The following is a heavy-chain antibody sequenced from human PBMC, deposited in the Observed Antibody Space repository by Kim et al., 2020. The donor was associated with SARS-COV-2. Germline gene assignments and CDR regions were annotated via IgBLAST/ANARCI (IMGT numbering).Heavy chain of an antibody. V-gene: IGHV3-33*01. D-gene: IGHD2-15*01. CDR3: ARDDGGGNWVGYYYYYYGMDV. Sequence: GGSLRLSCAASGFTFSSYGMHWVRQAPGKGLEWVAVIWYDGSNKYYADSVKGRFTISRDNSKNTLYLQMNSLRAEDTAVYYCARDDGGGNWVGYYYYYYGMDVWGQGTTVTVSS. CDR1: GFTFSSYG. J-gene: IGHJ6*02. CDR2: IWYDGSNK.